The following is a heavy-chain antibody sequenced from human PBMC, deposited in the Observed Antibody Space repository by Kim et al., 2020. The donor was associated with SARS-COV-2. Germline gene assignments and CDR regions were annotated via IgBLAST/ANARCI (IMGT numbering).Heavy chain of an antibody. CDR2: NSGSGRST. Sequence: GGSLRLSCVASGFPFTTYTMNWVRQDPGKGLEWVSVNSGSGRSTYYADDVKGRFTVSRDNFKNTLYLQMNSLRVEDTAVYYCAKELRMTTETTGGDFFNSGGQATLVTVSA. J-gene: IGHJ4*02. D-gene: IGHD4-17*01. V-gene: IGHV3-23*01. CDR1: GFPFTTYT. CDR3: AKELRMTTETTGGDFFNS.